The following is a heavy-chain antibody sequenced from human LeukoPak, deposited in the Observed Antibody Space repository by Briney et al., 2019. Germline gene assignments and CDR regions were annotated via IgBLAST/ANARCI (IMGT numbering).Heavy chain of an antibody. CDR3: AKDLSSGSRRAY. J-gene: IGHJ4*02. D-gene: IGHD6-19*01. CDR2: IYTGSTP. CDR1: GVTVNINY. V-gene: IGHV3-53*05. Sequence: HPGGSLRLSCAASGVTVNINYMSWVRHAPGGGLEWVSVIYTGSTPYYPDSVKGRFTISRDNSKNTLYLQMNSLRAEDTGVYYCAKDLSSGSRRAYWGQGALVTVSS.